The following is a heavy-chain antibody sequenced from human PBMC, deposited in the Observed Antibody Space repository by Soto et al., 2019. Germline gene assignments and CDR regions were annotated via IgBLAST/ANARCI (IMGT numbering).Heavy chain of an antibody. CDR2: IIPIFGTA. Sequence: ASVKVSCKASGGTFSSYAISLVRQAPGQGLEWMGGIIPIFGTANYAQKFQGRVTITADESTSTAYMELSSLRSEDTAVYYCAREIRGDYYDSSGAFDIWGQGTMVTVSS. V-gene: IGHV1-69*13. CDR1: GGTFSSYA. CDR3: AREIRGDYYDSSGAFDI. J-gene: IGHJ3*02. D-gene: IGHD3-22*01.